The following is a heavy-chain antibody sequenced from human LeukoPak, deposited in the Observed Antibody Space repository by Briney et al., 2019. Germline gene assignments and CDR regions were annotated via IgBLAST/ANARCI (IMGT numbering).Heavy chain of an antibody. J-gene: IGHJ4*02. D-gene: IGHD6-19*01. Sequence: SETLSLTCTVSGGSISSSSYYWGWIRQPPGKGLEWIGSIYYSGSTYYNPSLKSRVTISVDTSKNQFSLKLSSVTAADTAVYYCARDGPYSSGWYGQYTHGVEWGQGTLVTVSS. CDR1: GGSISSSSYY. V-gene: IGHV4-39*07. CDR3: ARDGPYSSGWYGQYTHGVE. CDR2: IYYSGST.